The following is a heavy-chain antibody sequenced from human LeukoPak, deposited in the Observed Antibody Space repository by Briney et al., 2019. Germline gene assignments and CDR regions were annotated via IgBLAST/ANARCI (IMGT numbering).Heavy chain of an antibody. V-gene: IGHV4-4*07. Sequence: SETLSLTCTVSGGSISSYYWSWIRRPAGKGLERIGRIYTSGSTNYNPSLKSRVTMSVDTSKNQFSLKLSSVTAADTAVYYCARDYYGPWGQGTLVTVSS. J-gene: IGHJ5*02. D-gene: IGHD3-10*01. CDR3: ARDYYGP. CDR2: IYTSGST. CDR1: GGSISSYY.